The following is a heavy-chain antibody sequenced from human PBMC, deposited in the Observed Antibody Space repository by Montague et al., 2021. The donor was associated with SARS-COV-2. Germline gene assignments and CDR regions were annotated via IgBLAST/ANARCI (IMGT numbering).Heavy chain of an antibody. J-gene: IGHJ4*02. D-gene: IGHD6-19*01. CDR2: YSHGGTT. CDR1: GGSISSINW. CDR3: GRTGYSSGWHSFDY. Sequence: SETLSLTCVVSGGSISSINWWCLVRQPPGKGVERIGEYSHGGTTNYTPPNTRRAIISVDKTKNQFLLKMSFVTAADAAVYYCGRTGYSSGWHSFDYWGQGTLVTVSS. V-gene: IGHV4-4*02.